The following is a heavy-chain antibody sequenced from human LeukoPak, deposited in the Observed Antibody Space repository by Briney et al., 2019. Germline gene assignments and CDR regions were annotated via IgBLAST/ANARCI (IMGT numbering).Heavy chain of an antibody. CDR2: ITSSSTYT. V-gene: IGHV3-21*01. Sequence: PGGSLRPSCAASGFSFSSYNMNWVRQTPGKGLEWVSSITSSSTYTFYADSVKGRFTISRDNARNSLYLQMNSLRAEDTAVYYCARDPYSGTYGDTYYYYMDVWGKGTTVTISS. D-gene: IGHD1-26*01. CDR1: GFSFSSYN. CDR3: ARDPYSGTYGDTYYYYMDV. J-gene: IGHJ6*03.